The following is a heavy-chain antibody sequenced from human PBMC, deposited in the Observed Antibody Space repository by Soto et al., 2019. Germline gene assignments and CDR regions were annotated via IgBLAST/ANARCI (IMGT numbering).Heavy chain of an antibody. V-gene: IGHV6-1*01. D-gene: IGHD1-26*01. CDR1: GDSVSSNSAA. J-gene: IGHJ6*02. Sequence: SQTLSLTCAISGDSVSSNSAAWNWIRQSPSRGLEWLGRTYYRSKWYNDYAVSVKSRITINPDTSKNQFSLQLNSVTPEDTAVYYCARVTVGAYHYYYYYGMDVWGQGTTVTISS. CDR2: TYYRSKWYN. CDR3: ARVTVGAYHYYYYYGMDV.